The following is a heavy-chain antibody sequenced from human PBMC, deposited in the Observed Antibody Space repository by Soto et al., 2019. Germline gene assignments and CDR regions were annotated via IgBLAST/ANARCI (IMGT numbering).Heavy chain of an antibody. CDR1: GFTFSSYG. CDR3: AIISSGTPGDFDY. CDR2: ISYDGSNK. D-gene: IGHD6-19*01. Sequence: HPGGSLRLSCAASGFTFSSYGMHWVRQAPGKGLEWVAVISYDGSNKYYADSVKGRFTISRDNSKNTLYLQMNSLRAEDTAVYYCAIISSGTPGDFDYWGQGTLVTVSS. J-gene: IGHJ4*02. V-gene: IGHV3-30*03.